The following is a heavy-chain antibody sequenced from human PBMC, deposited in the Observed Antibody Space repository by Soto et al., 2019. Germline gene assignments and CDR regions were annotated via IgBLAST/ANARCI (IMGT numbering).Heavy chain of an antibody. J-gene: IGHJ4*02. CDR3: ARHGSGAELKFDY. CDR2: IKQDGSEK. Sequence: GGSLRLSCAASGFTFSSYWMSWVRQAPGKGLEWVANIKQDGSEKYYVDSVKGRFTISRDNAKNSLYLQMNSLRAEDTAVYYCARHGSGAELKFDYWGQGTLVTVSS. CDR1: GFTFSSYW. D-gene: IGHD3-10*01. V-gene: IGHV3-7*01.